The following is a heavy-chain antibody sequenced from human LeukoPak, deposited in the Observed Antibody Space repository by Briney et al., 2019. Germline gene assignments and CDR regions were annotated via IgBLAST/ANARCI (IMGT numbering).Heavy chain of an antibody. CDR3: ARQWGSYGLDY. Sequence: PGGSLRLSCAASGFTVSSNYMSWIRQPPGKGLEWIGYIYYSGSTNYNPSLKSRVTISVDTSKNQFSLKLSSVTAADTAVYYCARQWGSYGLDYWGQGTLVTVSS. CDR2: IYYSGST. CDR1: GFTVSSNY. J-gene: IGHJ4*02. V-gene: IGHV4-59*08. D-gene: IGHD5-18*01.